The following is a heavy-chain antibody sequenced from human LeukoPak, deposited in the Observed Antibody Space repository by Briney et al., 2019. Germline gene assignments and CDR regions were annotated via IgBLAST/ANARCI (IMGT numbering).Heavy chain of an antibody. CDR3: ARRYCSSTSCYLGNMDV. Sequence: GGSLRLSCAASGFTFSSYTMNWVRQAPGKGLEWVSSISSSSTYIYYADSLKGRFTISRDNAKNSLYLQMNSLRAEDTAVYNCARRYCSSTSCYLGNMDVWGKGTTVTVSS. D-gene: IGHD2-2*01. V-gene: IGHV3-21*01. CDR2: ISSSSTYI. CDR1: GFTFSSYT. J-gene: IGHJ6*03.